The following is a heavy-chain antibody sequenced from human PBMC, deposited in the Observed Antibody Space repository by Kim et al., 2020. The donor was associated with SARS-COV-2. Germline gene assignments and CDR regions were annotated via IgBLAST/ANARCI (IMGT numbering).Heavy chain of an antibody. J-gene: IGHJ4*02. D-gene: IGHD3-22*01. CDR3: ARVYDRSGYYEDS. V-gene: IGHV4-4*02. Sequence: SETLSLTCTVSGGSISSSNWWSWVRQPPGKGLEWIGEIYHSGSTNYNPSLKSRVIISVDKSKSQFSLSLTSVTAADAAVYYCARVYDRSGYYEDSWGQGTLVTVSS. CDR2: IYHSGST. CDR1: GGSISSSNW.